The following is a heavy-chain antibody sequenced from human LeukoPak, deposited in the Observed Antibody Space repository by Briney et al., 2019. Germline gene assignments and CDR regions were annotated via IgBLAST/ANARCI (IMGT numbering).Heavy chain of an antibody. J-gene: IGHJ4*02. CDR2: ISGSGGST. Sequence: GESLRLSCAASGFTFSSYAMSWVRQAPGKGLEWVSAISGSGGSTYYADSVKGRFSISRDNSKNTLYLQMDSLRGEDTAVYYCAKDFRIGYSAHFDYWGQGALVTVSS. D-gene: IGHD2-21*01. V-gene: IGHV3-23*01. CDR3: AKDFRIGYSAHFDY. CDR1: GFTFSSYA.